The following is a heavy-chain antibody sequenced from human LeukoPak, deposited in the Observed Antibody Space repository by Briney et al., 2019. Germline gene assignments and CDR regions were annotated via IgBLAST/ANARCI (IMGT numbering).Heavy chain of an antibody. D-gene: IGHD4-17*01. CDR1: GGSISSYY. J-gene: IGHJ4*02. CDR2: IYYSGST. CDR3: ARHAKTTVTPSFDY. V-gene: IGHV4-59*08. Sequence: SETLSLTCTVSGGSISSYYWSWIRQPPGKGLEWIGYIYYSGSTNYNPSLKSRITISVDTSKNQFSLKLSSVTAADTAVYYCARHAKTTVTPSFDYWGQGTLVTVSS.